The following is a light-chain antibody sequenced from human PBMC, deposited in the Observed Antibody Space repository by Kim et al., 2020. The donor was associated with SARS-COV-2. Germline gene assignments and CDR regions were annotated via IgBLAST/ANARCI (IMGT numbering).Light chain of an antibody. V-gene: IGKV1-5*03. CDR1: QNIGDW. CDR2: KAS. CDR3: KQYKSYST. Sequence: STSLGDRVTITCRASQNIGDWVAWYQQKAGRAPKLLVYKASSLQSGVPSRFSGSGSGTEFTLTISSLQPDDFATYYCKQYKSYSTFGQGTKVDIK. J-gene: IGKJ1*01.